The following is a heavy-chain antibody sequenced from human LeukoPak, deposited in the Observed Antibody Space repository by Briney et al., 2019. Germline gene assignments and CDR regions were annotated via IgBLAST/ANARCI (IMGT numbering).Heavy chain of an antibody. CDR3: AKTGTVYYFDY. CDR1: GFTFSSYA. J-gene: IGHJ4*02. V-gene: IGHV3-30-3*02. D-gene: IGHD1-1*01. CDR2: ISYDGSNK. Sequence: GGSLRLSCAASGFTFSSYAMHWVRQAPGKGLEWVAVISYDGSNKYYADSVKGRFTISRDNSKNTLYLQMNSLRAEDTAVYYCAKTGTVYYFDYWGQGTLVTVSS.